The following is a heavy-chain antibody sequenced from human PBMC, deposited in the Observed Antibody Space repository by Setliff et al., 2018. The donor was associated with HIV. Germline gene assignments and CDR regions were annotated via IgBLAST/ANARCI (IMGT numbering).Heavy chain of an antibody. V-gene: IGHV1-46*01. CDR3: ASAGAWQRNALDV. Sequence: ASVKVSCKPSGYSFTNHYMHWVRQAPGQGLEWMGVINPTGGSTRNTQKFQGRVAMTRDTSTSTVYMELSSLRSEDTAVYYCASAGAWQRNALDVWGQGTMVTVSS. J-gene: IGHJ3*01. CDR2: INPTGGST. CDR1: GYSFTNHY. D-gene: IGHD5-12*01.